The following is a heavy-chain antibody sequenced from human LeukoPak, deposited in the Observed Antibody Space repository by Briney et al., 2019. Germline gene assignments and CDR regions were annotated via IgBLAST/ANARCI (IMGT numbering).Heavy chain of an antibody. CDR2: ISSTGVRT. Sequence: GGSLRLSCAASGFTFSNYAMHWVRQAPGKGLEYVSAISSTGVRTYYANSVKGRFTISRDNSKNTLYLQMGNLRAEDMAVYYCASWLPAADSIYGMDVWGQGTRVTVSS. J-gene: IGHJ6*02. V-gene: IGHV3-64*01. D-gene: IGHD6-13*01. CDR3: ASWLPAADSIYGMDV. CDR1: GFTFSNYA.